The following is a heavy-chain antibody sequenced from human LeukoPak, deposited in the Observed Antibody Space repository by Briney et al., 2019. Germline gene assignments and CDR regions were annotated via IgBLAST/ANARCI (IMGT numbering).Heavy chain of an antibody. D-gene: IGHD6-19*01. J-gene: IGHJ5*02. CDR1: GFTFSSYT. CDR3: AKDSSGWPRNWFDP. CDR2: ITTSDGNT. Sequence: GGSLRLSCAASGFTFSSYTMSWVRQAPGKGLEWVSTITTSDGNTYYADSVKGRFTISRDNSKNTLYLQMNSLRAEDTAVYYCAKDSSGWPRNWFDPWGQGTLVTVSS. V-gene: IGHV3-23*01.